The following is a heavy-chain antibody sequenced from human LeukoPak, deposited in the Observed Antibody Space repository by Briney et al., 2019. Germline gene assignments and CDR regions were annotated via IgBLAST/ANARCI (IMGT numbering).Heavy chain of an antibody. CDR3: ARAKGSYYYYYMNV. J-gene: IGHJ6*03. Sequence: ASVKVSCKASGYTFTGYYMHWVRQAPGQGLEWMGWINPNSGGTNYAQKFQGWVSMTRDTSISTAYMELSRLRSDDTAVYYCARAKGSYYYYYMNVWGKGTTVTVSS. CDR2: INPNSGGT. V-gene: IGHV1-2*04. CDR1: GYTFTGYY.